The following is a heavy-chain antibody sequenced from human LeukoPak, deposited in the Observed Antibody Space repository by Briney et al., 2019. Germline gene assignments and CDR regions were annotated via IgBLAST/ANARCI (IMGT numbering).Heavy chain of an antibody. D-gene: IGHD3-22*01. CDR3: ARGYYDRSGYYYFDY. CDR1: GGSFSGYY. J-gene: IGHJ4*02. V-gene: IGHV4-34*01. CDR2: INHTGNT. Sequence: SETLSLTCAVFGGSFSGYYWTWIRQPPGKALEWIGEINHTGNTNYSPSLKSRLTISVDTSKNHSSLNLTSMTAADTALYFCARGYYDRSGYYYFDYWGQGTLVTVSS.